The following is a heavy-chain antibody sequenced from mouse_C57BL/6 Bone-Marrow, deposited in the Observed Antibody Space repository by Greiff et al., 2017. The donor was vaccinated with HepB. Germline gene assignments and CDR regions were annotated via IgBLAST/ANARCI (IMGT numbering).Heavy chain of an antibody. CDR3: TGIYYYGSSLAWFAY. D-gene: IGHD1-1*01. Sequence: EVKLVESGGGLVQPGGSMKLSCVASGFTFSNYWMNWVRQSPEKGLEWVAQIRLKSDNYATHYAESVKGRFTISRDDSKSSVYLQMNNLSAEDTGIYYCTGIYYYGSSLAWFAYWGQGTLVTVSA. V-gene: IGHV6-3*01. J-gene: IGHJ3*01. CDR2: IRLKSDNYAT. CDR1: GFTFSNYW.